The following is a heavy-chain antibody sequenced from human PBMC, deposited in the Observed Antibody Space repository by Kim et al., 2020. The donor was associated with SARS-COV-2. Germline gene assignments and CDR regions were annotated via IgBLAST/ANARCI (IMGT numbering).Heavy chain of an antibody. J-gene: IGHJ2*01. CDR3: ARDTAGAGYWYFDL. CDR1: GFTFSNYS. Sequence: GGSLRLSCAASGFTFSNYSMNWVRQAPGKGEWVSYIRSSSSTIYYADSVKGRFTISRDNAKNSLYLQMNSLRDEDTAVYYCARDTAGAGYWYFDLWGRGTLVTVSS. CDR2: IRSSSSTI. D-gene: IGHD6-19*01. V-gene: IGHV3-48*02.